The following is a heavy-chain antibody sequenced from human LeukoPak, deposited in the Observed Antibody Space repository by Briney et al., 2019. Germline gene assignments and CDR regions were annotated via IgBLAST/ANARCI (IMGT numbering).Heavy chain of an antibody. V-gene: IGHV4-39*01. CDR3: ARCETSSGYDTYNWFDP. Sequence: SETLSLTCTVSGGSISSSSYYWGWIRQPPGKGLEWIGSIYYSGSTYYNPSLKSRVTISVDTSKNQFSLKLSSVTAADTAVYYCARCETSSGYDTYNWFDPWGQGTLVTVSS. J-gene: IGHJ5*02. CDR2: IYYSGST. CDR1: GGSISSSSYY. D-gene: IGHD5-12*01.